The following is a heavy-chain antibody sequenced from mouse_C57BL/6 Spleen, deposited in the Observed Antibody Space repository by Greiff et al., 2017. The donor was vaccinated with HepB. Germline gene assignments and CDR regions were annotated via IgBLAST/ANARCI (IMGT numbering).Heavy chain of an antibody. CDR1: GYTFTEYT. CDR3: ARHEEDYGSSYDWYFDV. J-gene: IGHJ1*03. V-gene: IGHV1-62-2*01. Sequence: QVQLKQSGAELVKPGASVKLSCKASGYTFTEYTIHWVKQRSGQGLEWIGWFYPGSGSIKYNEKFKDKATLTADKSSSIVYMELSRLTSEDAAVYCCARHEEDYGSSYDWYFDVWGTGTTVTVSS. D-gene: IGHD1-1*01. CDR2: FYPGSGSI.